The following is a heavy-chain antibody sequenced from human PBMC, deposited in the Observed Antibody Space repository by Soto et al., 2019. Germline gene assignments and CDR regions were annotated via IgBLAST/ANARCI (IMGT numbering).Heavy chain of an antibody. CDR1: GGSASSESYY. CDR3: ARERGDSHWIDP. V-gene: IGHV4-61*01. J-gene: IGHJ5*02. CDR2: VENSGST. D-gene: IGHD2-21*01. Sequence: SETLSLTCSVSGGSASSESYYWSWIRQTPGKGLEWIGNVENSGSTKYNPSLKSRVTISVDTSKNQFSLKLSSVTGADTAVYYCARERGDSHWIDPWGQGTLVTSPQ.